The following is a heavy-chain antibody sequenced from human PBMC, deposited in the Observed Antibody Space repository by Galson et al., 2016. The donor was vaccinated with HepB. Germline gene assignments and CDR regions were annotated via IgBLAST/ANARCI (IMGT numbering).Heavy chain of an antibody. Sequence: SLRLSCAASGFTFGAYGMSWVRLAPGKGLEWVSSISGSGGPKYADSVKGRFTVSRDNSKNTLYLQMNSLGAEDTAVYYCAKDRWVAVAVLLVYWGQGTLVTVSA. D-gene: IGHD6-19*01. CDR3: AKDRWVAVAVLLVY. CDR2: ISGSGGPK. CDR1: GFTFGAYG. J-gene: IGHJ4*02. V-gene: IGHV3-23*01.